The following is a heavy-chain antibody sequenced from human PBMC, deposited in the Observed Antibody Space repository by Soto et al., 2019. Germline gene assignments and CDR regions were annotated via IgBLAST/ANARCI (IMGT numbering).Heavy chain of an antibody. CDR2: IDGSGAGT. J-gene: IGHJ4*02. CDR3: AKGDILTGSRQGWDY. D-gene: IGHD3-9*01. Sequence: EVQLLESGGGLVQPGGSLRLSCVASGFTFSSYAMSWVRQAPGRGLECVSSIDGSGAGTYYSDSVRGRFTISRDNSKNTLDLQMDSLRAEDTAVYYCAKGDILTGSRQGWDYWGQGTLVPVSS. V-gene: IGHV3-23*01. CDR1: GFTFSSYA.